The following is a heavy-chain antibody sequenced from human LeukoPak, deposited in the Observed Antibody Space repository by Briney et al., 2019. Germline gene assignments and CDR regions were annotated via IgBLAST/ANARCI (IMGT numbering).Heavy chain of an antibody. D-gene: IGHD3-10*01. CDR2: IYSGGST. Sequence: PGGSLRLSRAASGFTVSSNYMSWVRQAPGKGLEWVSVIYSGGSTYYADSVKGRFTISRHNSKNTLYLQMNSLRAEDTAVYYCASPTMVRDPDAFDIWGQGTMVTVSS. CDR3: ASPTMVRDPDAFDI. CDR1: GFTVSSNY. V-gene: IGHV3-53*04. J-gene: IGHJ3*02.